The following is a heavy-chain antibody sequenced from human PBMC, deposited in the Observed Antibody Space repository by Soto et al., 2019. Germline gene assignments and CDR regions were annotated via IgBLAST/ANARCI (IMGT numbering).Heavy chain of an antibody. Sequence: GGSLRLSCAASGFTFSSYGMHWARQAPGKGLEWVAVIWYDGSNKYYADSVKGRFTISRDNSKNTLYLQMNSLRVEDTAVYYCARDPFVDTAMFGMDVWGQGTTVTVSS. CDR1: GFTFSSYG. CDR2: IWYDGSNK. J-gene: IGHJ6*02. CDR3: ARDPFVDTAMFGMDV. V-gene: IGHV3-33*01. D-gene: IGHD5-18*01.